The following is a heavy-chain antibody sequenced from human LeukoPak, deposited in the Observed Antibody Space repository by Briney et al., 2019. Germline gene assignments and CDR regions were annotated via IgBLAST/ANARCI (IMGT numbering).Heavy chain of an antibody. CDR1: GFTFSTYW. D-gene: IGHD4-23*01. CDR2: IRYDGSNK. CDR3: ARPVVTPFTWLDP. Sequence: GGSLRLSCAASGFTFSTYWMSWVRQAPGKGLEWVAFIRYDGSNKYYADSVKGRFTISRDDAKNSLYLQMNSLTAEDTAVYYCARPVVTPFTWLDPWGQGTLVAVSS. V-gene: IGHV3-30*02. J-gene: IGHJ5*02.